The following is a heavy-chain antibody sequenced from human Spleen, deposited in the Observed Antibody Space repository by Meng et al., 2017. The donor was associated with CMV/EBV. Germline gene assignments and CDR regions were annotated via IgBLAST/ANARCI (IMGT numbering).Heavy chain of an antibody. CDR2: MGRGGDYK. V-gene: IGHV3-21*01. Sequence: GGSLRLSCVISGFSVSRFGFSWVRRTPRRGLEWLSFMGRGGDYKQYADSVEGRFSISRDDATNSVFLHMNSLRVEDTGVYYCTRDLTEVLRAHDIWGQGAMVTVSS. D-gene: IGHD1-14*01. CDR1: GFSVSRFG. J-gene: IGHJ3*02. CDR3: TRDLTEVLRAHDI.